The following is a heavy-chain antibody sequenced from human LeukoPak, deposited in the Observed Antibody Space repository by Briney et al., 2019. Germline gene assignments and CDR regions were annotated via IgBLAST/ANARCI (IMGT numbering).Heavy chain of an antibody. Sequence: GGSLRLSCAASGFTFSSYAMHWVRQAPGKGLEWVAVISYDGSNKYYADSVKGRFTISRDNSKNTLYLQMNSLRAEDTAVYYCARDSHSSGYYGLLDYWGQGTLVTVSS. V-gene: IGHV3-30-3*01. CDR3: ARDSHSSGYYGLLDY. CDR2: ISYDGSNK. D-gene: IGHD3-22*01. CDR1: GFTFSSYA. J-gene: IGHJ4*02.